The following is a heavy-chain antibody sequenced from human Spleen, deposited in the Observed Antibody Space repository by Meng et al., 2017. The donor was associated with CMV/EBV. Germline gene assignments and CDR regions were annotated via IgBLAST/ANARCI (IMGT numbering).Heavy chain of an antibody. CDR2: IYYSGST. J-gene: IGHJ4*02. Sequence: SISSSGYYWSWIRQHPGKGLEWIGYIYYSGSTYYNPSLKSRVTISVDTSKNQFSLKLTSVTAADTAVYYCARRWSLGSGWYGGHFDYWGQGTLVTVSS. CDR1: SISSSGYY. D-gene: IGHD6-19*01. V-gene: IGHV4-31*02. CDR3: ARRWSLGSGWYGGHFDY.